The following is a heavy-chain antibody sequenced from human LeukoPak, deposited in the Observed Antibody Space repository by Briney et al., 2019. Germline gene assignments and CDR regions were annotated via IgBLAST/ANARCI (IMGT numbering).Heavy chain of an antibody. Sequence: ASVKVSCKASGYTFTGYYMHWVRQAPGQGLEWMGWINPNSGGTNYAQKFQGRVTMTRDTSISTAYLELSRLRSDDTAVYYCARDPHYSSGWYGNWFDPWGQGTLVTVSS. CDR1: GYTFTGYY. J-gene: IGHJ5*02. D-gene: IGHD6-19*01. CDR3: ARDPHYSSGWYGNWFDP. CDR2: INPNSGGT. V-gene: IGHV1-2*02.